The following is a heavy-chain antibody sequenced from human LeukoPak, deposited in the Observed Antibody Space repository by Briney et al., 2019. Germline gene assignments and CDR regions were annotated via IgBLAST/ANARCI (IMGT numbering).Heavy chain of an antibody. CDR2: MNPNSGNT. J-gene: IGHJ4*02. D-gene: IGHD3-22*01. Sequence: GASVKVSCKASGYTFTRYDINWVRQATGQGLEWMGWMNPNSGNTGYAQKFQGRVTMTRNTSISTAYMELSSLRSEDTAVYYCARALEGTMFRYYYDSSGYDFDYWGQGTLVTVSS. CDR3: ARALEGTMFRYYYDSSGYDFDY. V-gene: IGHV1-8*01. CDR1: GYTFTRYD.